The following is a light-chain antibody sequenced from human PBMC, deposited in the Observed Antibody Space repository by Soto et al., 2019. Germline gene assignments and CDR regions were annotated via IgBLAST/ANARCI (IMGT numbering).Light chain of an antibody. Sequence: QSALTQPPSASGSPGQSVTISCTGTSSDIGYYNYVSWYQQHPGKAPKLMIYEVNKRPSGVPDRFSGSRSGNTASLTVSGLQAEDEAAYYCSSHAGRNNYVLFGGGTKLNVL. CDR1: SSDIGYYNY. CDR3: SSHAGRNNYVL. V-gene: IGLV2-8*01. J-gene: IGLJ2*01. CDR2: EVN.